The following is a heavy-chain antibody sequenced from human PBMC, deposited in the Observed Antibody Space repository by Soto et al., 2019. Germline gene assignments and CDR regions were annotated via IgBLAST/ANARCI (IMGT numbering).Heavy chain of an antibody. CDR2: ISAYNGNT. J-gene: IGHJ6*03. Sequence: GASVKVSCKASGYTFTSYGISCVRQAPGQGLEWMGWISAYNGNTNYAQKLQGRVTMTTDTSTSTAYMELRSLRSDDTAVYYCASGFSIAVAGTTYYMDVWGKGTTVTVSS. CDR1: GYTFTSYG. CDR3: ASGFSIAVAGTTYYMDV. V-gene: IGHV1-18*01. D-gene: IGHD6-19*01.